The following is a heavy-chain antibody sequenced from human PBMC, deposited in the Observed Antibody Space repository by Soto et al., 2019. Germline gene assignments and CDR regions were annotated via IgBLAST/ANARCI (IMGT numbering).Heavy chain of an antibody. D-gene: IGHD6-13*01. Sequence: QITLKESGPTLVKPTETLTLTCAFSGFSLSARGVGVGWIRQPPGKALEWLAIIYWDDDKRYSPSLKSTFTITKDTSKNQVVLTMTNMDPVDTATYFCAHRPYSITWHDAYDIWGPGTMVTVSS. CDR2: IYWDDDK. CDR3: AHRPYSITWHDAYDI. V-gene: IGHV2-5*02. J-gene: IGHJ3*02. CDR1: GFSLSARGVG.